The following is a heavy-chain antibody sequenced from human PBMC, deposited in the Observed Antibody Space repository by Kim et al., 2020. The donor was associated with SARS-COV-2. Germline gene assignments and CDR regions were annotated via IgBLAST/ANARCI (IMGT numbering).Heavy chain of an antibody. J-gene: IGHJ5*02. CDR1: GGSFSGYY. D-gene: IGHD2-2*01. V-gene: IGHV4-34*01. CDR2: INHSGST. CDR3: ARSPAIVVVPAAMKMGWFDP. Sequence: SETLSLTCAVYGGSFSGYYWSWIRQPPGKGLEWIGEINHSGSTNYNPSLKSRVTISVDTSKNQFSLKLSSVTAADTAVYYCARSPAIVVVPAAMKMGWFDPWGQGTLVTVSS.